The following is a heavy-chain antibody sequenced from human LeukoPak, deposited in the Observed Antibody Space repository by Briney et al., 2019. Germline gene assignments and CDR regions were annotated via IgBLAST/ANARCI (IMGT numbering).Heavy chain of an antibody. D-gene: IGHD1-26*01. CDR3: AGRSRGGTYYAY. V-gene: IGHV3-74*01. CDR1: GFTFSNYA. J-gene: IGHJ4*02. Sequence: PGRSLRLSCAASGFTFSNYAMSWVRQAPGKGLEWVSRINTDGSSTTYADSVKGRFTISRDNAKNTLYLQMYSLRAEDTAVYYCAGRSRGGTYYAYWGQGTLVTVSS. CDR2: INTDGSST.